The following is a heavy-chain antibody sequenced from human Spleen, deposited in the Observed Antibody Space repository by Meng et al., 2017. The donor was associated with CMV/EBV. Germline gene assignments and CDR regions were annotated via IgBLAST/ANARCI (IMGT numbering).Heavy chain of an antibody. V-gene: IGHV5-51*01. D-gene: IGHD2-15*01. CDR1: GYSFTSYW. CDR3: ARTPKGYCDRTSCYYYDGMDV. Sequence: KVSCKGSGYSFTSYWIGWVRQMPGKGLEWMGIIYPGDSDTRYSPSFQGQVTISADKSISTAYLQWSSLKASDTAMYYCARTPKGYCDRTSCYYYDGMDVWGQGTTVTVSS. J-gene: IGHJ6*02. CDR2: IYPGDSDT.